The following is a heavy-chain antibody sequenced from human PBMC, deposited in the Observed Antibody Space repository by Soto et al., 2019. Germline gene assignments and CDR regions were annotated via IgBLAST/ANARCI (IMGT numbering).Heavy chain of an antibody. Sequence: SETLSLTCTVSGGSISSYYWSWIRQPPGKGLEWIGYIYYSGSTNYNPSLKSRVTISVDTSKNQFSLKLSSVTAADTAVYYCARNQIAVAGPDYWGQGTLVTVSS. V-gene: IGHV4-59*01. CDR3: ARNQIAVAGPDY. D-gene: IGHD6-19*01. CDR2: IYYSGST. CDR1: GGSISSYY. J-gene: IGHJ4*02.